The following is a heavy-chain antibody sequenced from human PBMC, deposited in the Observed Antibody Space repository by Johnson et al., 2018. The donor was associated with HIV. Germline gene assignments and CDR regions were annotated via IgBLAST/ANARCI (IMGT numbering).Heavy chain of an antibody. CDR2: ISTSGSTI. V-gene: IGHV3-11*04. CDR1: GFTFSDFY. CDR3: ARERGGWYRHDAFDI. D-gene: IGHD6-19*01. J-gene: IGHJ3*02. Sequence: QVQLVESGGGLVKPGGSLRLSCAASGFTFSDFYMSWIRQAPGKGLEWVSYISTSGSTIYYADSVKGRFTMSRDNAKKSLYLQMNSLRAEDTAVYYCARERGGWYRHDAFDICGQGTMVTVSS.